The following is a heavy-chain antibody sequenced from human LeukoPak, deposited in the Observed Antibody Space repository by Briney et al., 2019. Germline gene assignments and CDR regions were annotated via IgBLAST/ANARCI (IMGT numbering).Heavy chain of an antibody. CDR2: MNPNSGNT. J-gene: IGHJ4*02. D-gene: IGHD3-22*01. V-gene: IGHV1-8*01. CDR3: ARGAYYNSRVYYYD. Sequence: GASVKVSCKASGYTFTSYDINWVRQATGQGLEWMGWMNPNSGNTGYAQKFQGRVTMTRNTSISTAYMELSSLRSEDTAVYYCARGAYYNSRVYYYDWGQEPLVTVSS. CDR1: GYTFTSYD.